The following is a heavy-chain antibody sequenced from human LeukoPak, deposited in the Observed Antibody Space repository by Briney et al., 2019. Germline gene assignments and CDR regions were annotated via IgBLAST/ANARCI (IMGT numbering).Heavy chain of an antibody. CDR3: ARGRGWLQSTPFDY. CDR1: GASISSYY. V-gene: IGHV4-59*01. Sequence: SKTLSLTCSVSGASISSYYWSWIRQPPGKGLEWIGYIYYSGSTNYNPSLKSRVTMSLDTSKSQFSLNLSSVTAADTAVYYCARGRGWLQSTPFDYWGQGTLVTVSS. J-gene: IGHJ4*02. CDR2: IYYSGST. D-gene: IGHD5-24*01.